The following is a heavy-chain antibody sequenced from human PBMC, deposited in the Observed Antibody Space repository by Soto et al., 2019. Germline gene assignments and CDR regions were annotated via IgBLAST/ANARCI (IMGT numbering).Heavy chain of an antibody. Sequence: EVQLVESGGGLAQPGRSLRLSCAASGFTFDDHAMHWVRQAPGKGLEWVSSISWNSGSTGYADSVKGRFTISRDNAKNSLYLQMNSLGAEDTALYYCATDLYGSGTYDYWGQGTLVTVSS. CDR1: GFTFDDHA. J-gene: IGHJ4*02. D-gene: IGHD3-10*01. CDR3: ATDLYGSGTYDY. CDR2: ISWNSGST. V-gene: IGHV3-9*01.